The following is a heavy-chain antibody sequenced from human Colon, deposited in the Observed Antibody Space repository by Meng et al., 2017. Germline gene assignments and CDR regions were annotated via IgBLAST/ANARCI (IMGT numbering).Heavy chain of an antibody. J-gene: IGHJ5*02. CDR1: GGSMSGYY. V-gene: IGHV4-4*07. CDR2: IYSSGRT. Sequence: QVEPQGSGPGLVKPSETLSLTFTVSGGSMSGYYWNWIRQPAGKGLEWIGHIYSSGRTNYNPSLKSRVTISVDSSKNQFSLNLTSVTAADTAVYFCARVQRFCTGGICSNWFDPWGQGTLVTVSS. CDR3: ARVQRFCTGGICSNWFDP. D-gene: IGHD2-15*01.